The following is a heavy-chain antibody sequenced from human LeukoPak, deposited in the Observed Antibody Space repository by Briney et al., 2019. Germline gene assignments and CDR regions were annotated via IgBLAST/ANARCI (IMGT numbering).Heavy chain of an antibody. J-gene: IGHJ4*02. D-gene: IGHD6-13*01. CDR2: ISSSSSTI. V-gene: IGHV3-48*01. CDR1: GFTFSSYS. CDR3: AKEHLAAAGPRAFDY. Sequence: PGGSLRLSCAASGFTFSSYSMNWVRQAPGKGLEWVSYISSSSSTIYYADSVKGRFTISRDNSKNTLYLQMNSLRAEDTAVYYCAKEHLAAAGPRAFDYWGQGTLVTVSS.